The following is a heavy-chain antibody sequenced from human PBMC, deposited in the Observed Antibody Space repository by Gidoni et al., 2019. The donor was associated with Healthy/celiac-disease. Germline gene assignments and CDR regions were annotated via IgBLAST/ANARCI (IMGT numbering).Heavy chain of an antibody. J-gene: IGHJ6*02. CDR3: ACEEEWLSPGEDGGMDV. D-gene: IGHD6-19*01. Sequence: EVQLVQSGAEVKKPGESLRSSCKGSGYSFTSYWISWVRQMPGKGLEWMGRIDPSDAYTNYSPSFQGHVTISADKSISTAYLQWSSLKASDTAMYYCACEEEWLSPGEDGGMDVWGQGTTVTVSS. V-gene: IGHV5-10-1*03. CDR2: IDPSDAYT. CDR1: GYSFTSYW.